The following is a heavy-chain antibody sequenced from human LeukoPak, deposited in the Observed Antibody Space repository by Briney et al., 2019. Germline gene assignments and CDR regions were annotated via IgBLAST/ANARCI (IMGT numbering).Heavy chain of an antibody. V-gene: IGHV3-30*18. CDR3: AKLAAAGALFDDY. CDR1: GFTFSSYG. Sequence: GGSLRLSCAASGFTFSSYGMHWVRQAPGKWLEWVAVISYDGSNKYYADSVKGRFTISRDNSKNTLYLQMNSLRAEDTAVYYCAKLAAAGALFDDYWGQGTLVTVSS. CDR2: ISYDGSNK. D-gene: IGHD6-13*01. J-gene: IGHJ4*02.